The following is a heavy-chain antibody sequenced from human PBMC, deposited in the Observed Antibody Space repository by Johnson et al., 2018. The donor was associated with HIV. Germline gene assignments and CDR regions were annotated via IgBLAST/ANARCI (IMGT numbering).Heavy chain of an antibody. Sequence: VQLVESGGGLVQPGGSLRLSCAASGFSVSTYYMSWVRQAPGRGLEWVSVIYSGGSTYYADSVKGRFTISRDNSKNTLYLQMNSLRAEDTAVYYCAKQLAGHDAFDIWGQGTMGTVSS. CDR1: GFSVSTYY. D-gene: IGHD6-6*01. V-gene: IGHV3-66*02. CDR2: IYSGGST. J-gene: IGHJ3*02. CDR3: AKQLAGHDAFDI.